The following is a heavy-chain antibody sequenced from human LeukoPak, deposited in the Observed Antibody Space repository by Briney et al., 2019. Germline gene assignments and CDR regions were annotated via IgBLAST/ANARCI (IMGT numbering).Heavy chain of an antibody. D-gene: IGHD2-2*01. Sequence: ASVKVSCKASGYTFTSYGISWVRQAPGQGLEWMGWISAYNGNTNYAQKLQGRVTMTTDTSTSTAYMELRSLRSDDTAVYYCARALGGNCSSTSCYCDFDYWGQGTLVTVSS. J-gene: IGHJ4*02. CDR1: GYTFTSYG. CDR3: ARALGGNCSSTSCYCDFDY. CDR2: ISAYNGNT. V-gene: IGHV1-18*01.